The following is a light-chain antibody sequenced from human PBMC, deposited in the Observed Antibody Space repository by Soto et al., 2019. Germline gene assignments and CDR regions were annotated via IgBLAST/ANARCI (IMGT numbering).Light chain of an antibody. CDR2: GAS. V-gene: IGKV1-39*01. Sequence: DIQMTQSPSSLSASVGDRVTITCRARQTISNYLNWYQQKPGKAPTLLIYGASNVQSGVPSRFSGSGSGTDFTLTISSLQPEDFATYYCQQSYSVLPFTFGQGTRLDIK. J-gene: IGKJ5*01. CDR1: QTISNY. CDR3: QQSYSVLPFT.